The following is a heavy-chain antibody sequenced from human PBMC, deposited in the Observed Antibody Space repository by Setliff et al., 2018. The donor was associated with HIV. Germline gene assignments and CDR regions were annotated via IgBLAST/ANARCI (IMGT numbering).Heavy chain of an antibody. CDR2: IYPGDSDT. Sequence: GESLKISCKGSGYSFTSYWIGWVRQMPGKGLEWMGIIYPGDSDTRYSPSFQGQVTISADKSISTAYLQWSSLKASDTAMYYCARPYDYVRGSYRYWDAFDIWGQGTMVTVS. CDR3: ARPYDYVRGSYRYWDAFDI. V-gene: IGHV5-51*01. CDR1: GYSFTSYW. J-gene: IGHJ3*02. D-gene: IGHD3-16*02.